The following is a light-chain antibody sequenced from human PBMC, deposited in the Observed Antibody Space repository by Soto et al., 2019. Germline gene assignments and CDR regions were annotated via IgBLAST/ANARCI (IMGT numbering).Light chain of an antibody. CDR1: QSVLYNSNNLNY. CDR2: WAS. J-gene: IGKJ1*01. CDR3: QQYYTAPRT. V-gene: IGKV4-1*01. Sequence: DIVMTQSPDSLAVSLGERATINCKSSQSVLYNSNNLNYLAWFQKKPGQPPRLLIFWASSRESGVPDRFSGSGSETDFTLTISTLKAEDVAVYYCQQYYTAPRTFGQGTKVEI.